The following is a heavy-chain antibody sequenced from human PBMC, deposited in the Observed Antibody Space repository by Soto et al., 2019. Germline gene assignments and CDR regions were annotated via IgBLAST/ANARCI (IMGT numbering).Heavy chain of an antibody. CDR1: GGSISSSSYY. CDR2: IYYSGST. J-gene: IGHJ4*02. Sequence: SETLSLTCTVSGGSISSSSYYWGWIRQPPGKGLEWIGSIYYSGSTYYNPSLKSRVTISVDTSKNQFSLKLSSVTAADTAVYYCARRIAAAGYFDYWGQGTLVTVSS. D-gene: IGHD6-13*01. CDR3: ARRIAAAGYFDY. V-gene: IGHV4-39*01.